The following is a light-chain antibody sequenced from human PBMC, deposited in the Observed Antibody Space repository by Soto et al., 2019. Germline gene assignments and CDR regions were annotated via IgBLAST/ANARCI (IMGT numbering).Light chain of an antibody. CDR3: QQYTSYYRT. CDR1: QSISRS. CDR2: DAS. J-gene: IGKJ1*01. V-gene: IGKV1-5*01. Sequence: DIRMTQSPSTLSASVGDRVTITCRASQSISRSLAWYQLKPGKAPKLLIFDASSLERGVPPRFSGSGSGTEFTLTIRTLQPDDFATYYCQQYTSYYRTFDQGTKVDIK.